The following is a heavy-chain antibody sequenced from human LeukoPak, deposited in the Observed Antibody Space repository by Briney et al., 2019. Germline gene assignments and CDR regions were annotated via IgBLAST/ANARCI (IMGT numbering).Heavy chain of an antibody. CDR2: IKQDGSKK. D-gene: IGHD2-21*01. V-gene: IGHV3-7*01. J-gene: IGHJ4*02. CDR1: GISFSNYW. CDR3: ATVPPGSCDGDPCYPVFDY. Sequence: PGGSPRLSCAASGISFSNYWMSWVRQTPEKGLEWVAHIKQDGSKKHYVDSVKGRFTISRDDAENSLYLQMTSLGADDTAVYYCATVPPGSCDGDPCYPVFDYWGRGALVTVSS.